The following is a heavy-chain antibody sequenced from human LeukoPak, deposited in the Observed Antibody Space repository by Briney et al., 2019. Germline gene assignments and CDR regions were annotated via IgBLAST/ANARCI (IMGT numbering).Heavy chain of an antibody. D-gene: IGHD3-22*01. CDR3: ARAGSSGYYPNYYYYYMDV. CDR1: RFTFSTYW. V-gene: IGHV3-48*04. CDR2: ISSSGSTI. J-gene: IGHJ6*03. Sequence: GGSLRLSCAASRFTFSTYWMHWVRQAPGKGLEWVSYISSSGSTIYYADSVKGRFTISRDNAKNSLYLQMNSLRAEDTAVYYCARAGSSGYYPNYYYYYMDVWGKGTTVTISS.